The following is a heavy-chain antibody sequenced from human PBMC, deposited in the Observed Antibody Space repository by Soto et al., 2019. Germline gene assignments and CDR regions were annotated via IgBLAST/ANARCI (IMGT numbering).Heavy chain of an antibody. CDR1: GYIFVNYG. CDR3: VMVDNYVTPTPQDV. CDR2: ISPYTGNT. Sequence: QVQLVQSGDEVKKPGASVKVSCKASGYIFVNYGIAWVRQAPGQGLEWMGWISPYTGNTHSATKVQGRLTMTTDTSTSTACMELGSLTSDDTAVYYCVMVDNYVTPTPQDVWGQGTTVTVSS. V-gene: IGHV1-18*01. D-gene: IGHD3-16*01. J-gene: IGHJ6*02.